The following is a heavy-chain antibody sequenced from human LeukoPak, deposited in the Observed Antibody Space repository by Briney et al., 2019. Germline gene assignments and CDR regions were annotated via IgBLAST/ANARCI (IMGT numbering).Heavy chain of an antibody. D-gene: IGHD3-16*01. CDR1: GFTFSSYG. V-gene: IGHV3-33*06. J-gene: IGHJ4*02. Sequence: PGRSLRLSCVASGFTFSSYGMHWVRQAPGKGLEWVAVIWYDGSNKYYADSVKGRFTIFRDNPKNTLYLQVDSLGAGDTAVYYCAKGLYDYVSSLDYWGQGTLVTVSS. CDR2: IWYDGSNK. CDR3: AKGLYDYVSSLDY.